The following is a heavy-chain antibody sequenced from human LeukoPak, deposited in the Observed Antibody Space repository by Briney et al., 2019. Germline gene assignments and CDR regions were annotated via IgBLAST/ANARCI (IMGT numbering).Heavy chain of an antibody. V-gene: IGHV3-30*02. CDR2: IRYDGSNK. Sequence: GGSLRLSCAASGFTFSSYGMHWVRQAPGKGLEWVAFIRYDGSNKYYADSVKGRFTISRDNSKNTLYLQMNSLRAEDTAVYYCAKDRGSDYGDYGWFDPWGQGTLVTVSS. CDR1: GFTFSSYG. CDR3: AKDRGSDYGDYGWFDP. D-gene: IGHD4-17*01. J-gene: IGHJ5*02.